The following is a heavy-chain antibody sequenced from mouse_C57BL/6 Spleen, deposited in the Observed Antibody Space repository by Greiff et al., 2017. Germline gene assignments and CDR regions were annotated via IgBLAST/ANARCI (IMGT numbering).Heavy chain of an antibody. CDR3: ARRDGYYGDAMDY. V-gene: IGHV1-47*01. J-gene: IGHJ4*01. Sequence: VQVVESEAELVKPGASVKMSCKASGYTFTTYPIEWMKQNHGKSLEWIGNFHPYNDDTKYNEKFKGKATLTVEKSSSTVYLELSRLTSDDSAVYYCARRDGYYGDAMDYWGQGTSVTVSS. CDR1: GYTFTTYP. CDR2: FHPYNDDT. D-gene: IGHD2-3*01.